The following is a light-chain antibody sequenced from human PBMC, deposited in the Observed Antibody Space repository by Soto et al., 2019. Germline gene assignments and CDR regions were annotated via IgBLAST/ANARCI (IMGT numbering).Light chain of an antibody. V-gene: IGKV3-15*01. J-gene: IGKJ2*01. Sequence: EIVMTQSPATLSVSPGEGATLSCRASQGIGDTLAWYQQKPGQTPRLLIYDTSIRATGVPARFSGSRSGAEFTLTISSLQSEDFATYYCQQSHSTPRYTFGQGTKLEIK. CDR2: DTS. CDR1: QGIGDT. CDR3: QQSHSTPRYT.